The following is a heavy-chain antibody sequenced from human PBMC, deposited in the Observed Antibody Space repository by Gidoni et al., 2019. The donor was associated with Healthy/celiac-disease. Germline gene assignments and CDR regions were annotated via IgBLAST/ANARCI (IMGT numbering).Heavy chain of an antibody. Sequence: EVQLVESGGGLVKPGGSLRLSCAASGFTFSSYSMNWVRQAPGKGLEWVSSISSSSSYIYYADSVKGRFTISRDNAKNSLYLQMNSLRAEDTAVYYCARDLRDGYNYERTAWRYWGQGTLVTVSS. J-gene: IGHJ4*02. V-gene: IGHV3-21*01. CDR3: ARDLRDGYNYERTAWRY. D-gene: IGHD5-12*01. CDR1: GFTFSSYS. CDR2: ISSSSSYI.